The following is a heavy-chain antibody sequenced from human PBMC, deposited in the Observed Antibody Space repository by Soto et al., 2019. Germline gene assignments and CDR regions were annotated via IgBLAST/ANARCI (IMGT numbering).Heavy chain of an antibody. CDR1: GFTFSSYA. CDR2: ISGTGNSP. V-gene: IGHV3-23*01. J-gene: IGHJ4*02. CDR3: AKEPYYDTSGYFPFDS. D-gene: IGHD3-22*01. Sequence: GGSLRLSCAASGFTFSSYALSWVRQAPGKGLEWVSSISGTGNSPYYADSVMGRFTISRDNGKKTLYLQMNSLRAEDTAVYYCAKEPYYDTSGYFPFDSWGQGTPVTVSS.